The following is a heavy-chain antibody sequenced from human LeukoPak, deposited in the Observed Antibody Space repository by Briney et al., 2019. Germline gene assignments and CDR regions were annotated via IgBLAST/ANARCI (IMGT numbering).Heavy chain of an antibody. CDR3: ARIRYSSSWFDFDY. V-gene: IGHV2-5*01. CDR2: IYWNDDK. D-gene: IGHD6-13*01. J-gene: IGHJ4*02. CDR1: GFSLSTSGVG. Sequence: SGPTVVKPTQTLTLTCTFSGFSLSTSGVGEGSIRQPPGKALEWLALIYWNDDKRYSPSLKGRLTITKDTSKTLVVLTMTNMDPVDTATYYCARIRYSSSWFDFDYWGQGNLVTVSS.